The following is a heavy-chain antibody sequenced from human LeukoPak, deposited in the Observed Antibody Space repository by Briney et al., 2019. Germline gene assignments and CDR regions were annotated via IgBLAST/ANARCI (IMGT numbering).Heavy chain of an antibody. CDR2: INPSNGET. D-gene: IGHD3-16*01. J-gene: IGHJ1*01. Sequence: GASVRVSCRASGYTLSDNYLHWVRQAPGQRLEWIAWINPSNGETKFAPRFQGRVTMTRDTSISTAYMELSRLRPDDTAIYYCARSQFRTTNSGAWGFQPWGQGTLVTVSS. V-gene: IGHV1-2*02. CDR1: GYTLSDNY. CDR3: ARSQFRTTNSGAWGFQP.